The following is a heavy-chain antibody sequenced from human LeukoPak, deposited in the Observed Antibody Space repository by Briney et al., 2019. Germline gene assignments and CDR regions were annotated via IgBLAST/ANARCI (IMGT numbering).Heavy chain of an antibody. J-gene: IGHJ6*03. CDR3: ASHVGTTTRYYYYMDV. Sequence: ASVKVSCKASGYTFTGYYMHWVRQAPGQGLEWMGWINPNSGGTNYAQKFQGRVTMTRDTSISTAYMELSRLGSDDTAVYYCASHVGTTTRYYYYMDVWGKGTTVTVSS. CDR1: GYTFTGYY. D-gene: IGHD4-17*01. CDR2: INPNSGGT. V-gene: IGHV1-2*02.